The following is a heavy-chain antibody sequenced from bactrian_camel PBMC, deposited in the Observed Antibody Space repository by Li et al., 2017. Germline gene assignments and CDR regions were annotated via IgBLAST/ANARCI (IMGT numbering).Heavy chain of an antibody. D-gene: IGHD1*01. CDR1: FTFSSYY. J-gene: IGHJ4*01. V-gene: IGHV3-2*01. CDR2: IYTGGGST. Sequence: HVQLVESGGGLVQPGGSLRLSCAASFTFSSYYMSWIRQAPGKGLEWVSSIYTGGGSTYYADSVKGRFTISKDNAKNTLYLQMNSLKPEDTAVYYCAADFLAGLETLGGQGTQVTVS. CDR3: AADFLAGLETL.